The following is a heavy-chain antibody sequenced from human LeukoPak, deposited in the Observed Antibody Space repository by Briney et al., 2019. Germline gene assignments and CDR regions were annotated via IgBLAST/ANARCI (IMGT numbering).Heavy chain of an antibody. CDR2: IYYSGST. J-gene: IGHJ6*03. V-gene: IGHV4-4*02. CDR3: ARGDSGSYYGYYYYYYMDV. Sequence: SETLSLTCAVTGASISSSNWWNWVRQAPGKGLEWIGEIYYSGSTNHNPSLKSRVTISVDTSKNQFSLKLSSVTAADTAVYYCARGDSGSYYGYYYYYYMDVWGKGTTVTVSS. D-gene: IGHD1-26*01. CDR1: GASISSSNW.